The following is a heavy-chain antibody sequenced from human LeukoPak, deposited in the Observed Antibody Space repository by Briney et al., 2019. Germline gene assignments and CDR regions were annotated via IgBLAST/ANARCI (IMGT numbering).Heavy chain of an antibody. D-gene: IGHD4-17*01. CDR3: ARDGYGDYVGHFDY. V-gene: IGHV3-20*04. CDR2: INWNGGST. J-gene: IGHJ4*02. Sequence: GGSLRLSCADSGLTFEDFDMSWLRQAPEKGLEWVSGINWNGGSTGYADSVKGRFTISRDNAKNSLYLQMNSLRAEDTALYYRARDGYGDYVGHFDYWGQGTLVTVSS. CDR1: GLTFEDFD.